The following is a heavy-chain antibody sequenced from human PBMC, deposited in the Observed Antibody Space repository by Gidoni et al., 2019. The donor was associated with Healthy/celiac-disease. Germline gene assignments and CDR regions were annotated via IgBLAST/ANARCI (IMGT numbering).Heavy chain of an antibody. Sequence: EVQLVESGGGLVKPGGSLRLSCAASGFTFSNAWMSWVRQAPGKGLEWVGRIKSKTDGGTTDYAAPVKGRFTISRDDSKNTLYLQMNSLKTEDTAVYYCTTCYGYSYGPFDYYYGMDVWGQGTTVTVSS. CDR3: TTCYGYSYGPFDYYYGMDV. J-gene: IGHJ6*02. D-gene: IGHD5-18*01. CDR2: IKSKTDGGTT. CDR1: GFTFSNAW. V-gene: IGHV3-15*01.